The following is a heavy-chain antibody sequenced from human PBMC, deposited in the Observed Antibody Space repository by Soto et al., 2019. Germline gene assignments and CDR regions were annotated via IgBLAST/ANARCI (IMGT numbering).Heavy chain of an antibody. D-gene: IGHD3-22*01. V-gene: IGHV1-18*04. CDR2: ISAYNGNT. J-gene: IGHJ4*02. Sequence: GASVKVSCKASGYTFTSYGMSWVRQAPGQGLEWMGWISAYNGNTNYAQKLQGRVTMTTDTSTSTAYMELRSLRSDDTAVYYCARDSPSPYYYDSSGYGLFDYWGQGTLVTVSS. CDR1: GYTFTSYG. CDR3: ARDSPSPYYYDSSGYGLFDY.